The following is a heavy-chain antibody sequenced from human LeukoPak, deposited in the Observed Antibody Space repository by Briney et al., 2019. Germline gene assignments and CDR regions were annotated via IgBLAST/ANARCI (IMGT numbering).Heavy chain of an antibody. CDR3: AREAYYDFWSGYYHYYYYGMDV. CDR2: VYYSGST. CDR1: GGSISSGGYY. D-gene: IGHD3-3*01. Sequence: SETLSLTCTVSGGSISSGGYYWSWIRQHPGKGLEWIGYVYYSGSTYYNPSLKSRVTISVDTSKNQFSLKLSSVTAADAAVYYCAREAYYDFWSGYYHYYYYGMDVWGQGTTVTVSS. V-gene: IGHV4-31*03. J-gene: IGHJ6*02.